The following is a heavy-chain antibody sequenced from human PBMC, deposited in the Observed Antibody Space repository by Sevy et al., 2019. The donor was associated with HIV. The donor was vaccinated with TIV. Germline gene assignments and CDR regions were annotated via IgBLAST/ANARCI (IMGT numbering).Heavy chain of an antibody. Sequence: GGSLRLSCAASGFTFSTYGMHWVRQAPGKGLEWVAVMWFDGSITYYPDSLKGRFTISRDIAKNTLHLQMNSLRAEDTAVYYCARDLEFYDYGDYGPAFMPDYWGQGTLVTVSS. CDR2: MWFDGSIT. D-gene: IGHD4-17*01. CDR1: GFTFSTYG. J-gene: IGHJ4*02. V-gene: IGHV3-33*01. CDR3: ARDLEFYDYGDYGPAFMPDY.